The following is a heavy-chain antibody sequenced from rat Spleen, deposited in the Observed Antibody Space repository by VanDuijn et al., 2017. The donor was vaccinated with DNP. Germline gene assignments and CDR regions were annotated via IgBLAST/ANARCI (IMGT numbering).Heavy chain of an antibody. Sequence: QVQLKESGPGLVQPSQTLSLTCTVSGFSLTSYTVSWVRQPPGKGLEWMGVMWSAGDTSYNSPLKSRLTITRDTSKSQVLLKMNSLQSEDTATYYCVRDPYNAGFDYWGQGVMVTVSS. V-gene: IGHV2-32*01. J-gene: IGHJ2*01. CDR3: VRDPYNAGFDY. CDR1: GFSLTSYT. D-gene: IGHD4-3*01. CDR2: MWSAGDT.